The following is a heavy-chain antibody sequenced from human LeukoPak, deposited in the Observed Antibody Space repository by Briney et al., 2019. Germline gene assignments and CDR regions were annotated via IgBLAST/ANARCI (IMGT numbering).Heavy chain of an antibody. CDR3: VRDLIEMATINWFDP. D-gene: IGHD5-24*01. CDR2: IKQDGSEK. CDR1: GFTFSGYW. Sequence: GGSLRLSCAASGFTFSGYWMSWVRQAPGKGLEWVANIKQDGSEKYYVDSVKGRFTISRDNAKNTLYLQMNSLRAEDTAVYYCVRDLIEMATINWFDPWGQGTLVTVSS. J-gene: IGHJ5*02. V-gene: IGHV3-7*01.